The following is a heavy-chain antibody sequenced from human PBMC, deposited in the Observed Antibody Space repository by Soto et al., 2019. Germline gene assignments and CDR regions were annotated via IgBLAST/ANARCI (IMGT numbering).Heavy chain of an antibody. CDR3: ARGNYGMDV. CDR1: GFTFSGYW. Sequence: PGGSLRLSCAASGFTFSGYWMHWVRQAPGKGLVWVSRIKSDGSSTNYADSVKGRFTSSRDNAKNTLYLQLNSLRVEDTAVYYCARGNYGMDVWGQGTTVTVSS. CDR2: IKSDGSST. J-gene: IGHJ6*02. V-gene: IGHV3-74*01.